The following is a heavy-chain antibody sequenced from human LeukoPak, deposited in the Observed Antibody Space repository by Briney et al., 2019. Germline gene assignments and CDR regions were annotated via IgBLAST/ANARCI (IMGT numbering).Heavy chain of an antibody. J-gene: IGHJ3*02. Sequence: PGGSLRLSCAASGFTFSSYSMNWVRQAPGKGLEWVAKIKQDGSQKYYLDSVKGRFTISRDNAKNSLYLQMNSLRAEDTAVYYCARAGSVVPAAGSNDDGFDIWGQGTMVTVSS. V-gene: IGHV3-7*01. CDR2: IKQDGSQK. D-gene: IGHD2-2*01. CDR1: GFTFSSYS. CDR3: ARAGSVVPAAGSNDDGFDI.